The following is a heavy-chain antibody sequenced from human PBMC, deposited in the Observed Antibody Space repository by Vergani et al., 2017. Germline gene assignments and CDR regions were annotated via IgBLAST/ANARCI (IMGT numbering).Heavy chain of an antibody. CDR3: ARQYDILTGFVDV. D-gene: IGHD3-9*01. CDR1: GGPISSYY. CDR2: IYYSGST. Sequence: QVQLQESGPGLVKPSETLSLTCTVSGGPISSYYWSLIRQPPGKGLEWIGYIYYSGSTNYNPSLKSRVTISVDTSKNQFSLKLSSVTAADTAVYYCARQYDILTGFVDVWGKGTTVTVSS. J-gene: IGHJ6*04. V-gene: IGHV4-59*01.